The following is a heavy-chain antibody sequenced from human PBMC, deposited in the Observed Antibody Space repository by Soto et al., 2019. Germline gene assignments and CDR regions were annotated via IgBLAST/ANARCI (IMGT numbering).Heavy chain of an antibody. J-gene: IGHJ6*02. CDR1: GFTFSSYG. CDR2: ISYDGSNK. D-gene: IGHD3-3*01. Sequence: PGGSLRLSCAASGFTFSSYGMHWVRQAPGKGLEWVAVISYDGSNKYYADSVKGRFTISRDNSKNTLYLQMNSLRAEDTAVYYCAKSSRSHVLRFLEWLLPGYGMDVWGQGTTVTVSS. CDR3: AKSSRSHVLRFLEWLLPGYGMDV. V-gene: IGHV3-30*18.